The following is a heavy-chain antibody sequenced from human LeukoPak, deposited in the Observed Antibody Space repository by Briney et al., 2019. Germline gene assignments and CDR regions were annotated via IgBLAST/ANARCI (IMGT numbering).Heavy chain of an antibody. CDR2: IIPIFGTA. Sequence: ASVKVSCKASGGTFSSYAISWVRQAPGQGLXXMGGIIPIFGTANYAQKFQGRVTITADKSTSTAYMELSSLRSEDTAVYYCARHTHSGAFDIWGQGTMVTVSS. J-gene: IGHJ3*02. D-gene: IGHD3-10*01. V-gene: IGHV1-69*06. CDR1: GGTFSSYA. CDR3: ARHTHSGAFDI.